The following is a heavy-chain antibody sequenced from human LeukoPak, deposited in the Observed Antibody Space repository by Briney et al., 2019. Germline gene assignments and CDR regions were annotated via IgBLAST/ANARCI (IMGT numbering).Heavy chain of an antibody. J-gene: IGHJ4*02. D-gene: IGHD4-17*01. CDR3: AREPNTYGDFLFDY. Sequence: GGSLRLSCAASGFTFSSYEMNWVRQAPGKGLECGSYISSSGSTIYYADSVKGRFTISRDNAKNSLYLQMNTLSAEDTAVYYCAREPNTYGDFLFDYWGQGTLVTVSS. V-gene: IGHV3-48*03. CDR1: GFTFSSYE. CDR2: ISSSGSTI.